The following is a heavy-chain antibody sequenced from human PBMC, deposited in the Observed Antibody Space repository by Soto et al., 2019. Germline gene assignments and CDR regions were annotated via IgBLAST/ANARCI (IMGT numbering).Heavy chain of an antibody. CDR2: ISYDESNK. J-gene: IGHJ4*02. CDR1: GFTFSNYA. D-gene: IGHD6-19*01. V-gene: IGHV3-30*18. CDR3: PKEGAVSAELVY. Sequence: QVQLVESGGGLVQPGRSLRLSCAASGFTFSNYAMHWVRQAPGKGLEWVAVISYDESNKYYADSVTGRFTTSRDNSKNTLFLQKNRLSAQDPAMYYCPKEGAVSAELVYGGQGTLVTCSS.